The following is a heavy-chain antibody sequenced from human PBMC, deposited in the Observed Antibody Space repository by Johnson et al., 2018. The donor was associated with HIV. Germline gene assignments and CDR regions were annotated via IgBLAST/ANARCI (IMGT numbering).Heavy chain of an antibody. Sequence: VQVVESGGGVVQPGRSLRLSCAASGFTFSSYGMHWVRQAPGKGLEWVAVIWYDGSNKYYADSVKGRFTISRDNSKNTLYLQMNSLRAEDTAVYYCAKDVYSSSWYGDDAFDIWGQGTMVTVSS. CDR2: IWYDGSNK. CDR3: AKDVYSSSWYGDDAFDI. CDR1: GFTFSSYG. J-gene: IGHJ3*02. D-gene: IGHD6-13*01. V-gene: IGHV3-33*06.